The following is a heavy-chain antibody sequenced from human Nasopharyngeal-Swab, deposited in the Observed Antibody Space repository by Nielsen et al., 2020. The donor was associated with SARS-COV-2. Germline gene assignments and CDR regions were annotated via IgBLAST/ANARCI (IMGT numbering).Heavy chain of an antibody. CDR2: ISYDGSNK. V-gene: IGHV3-30*04. D-gene: IGHD6-19*01. J-gene: IGHJ4*02. CDR1: GFTFSSYA. CDR3: ARDRSGWYLDY. Sequence: GESLKISCAASGFTFSSYAMHWVRQAPGKGLEWVAVISYDGSNKYYADSVKGRFTISRDNSKNTLYLQMNSLRAEDTAVYYCARDRSGWYLDYWGQGTLVTVS.